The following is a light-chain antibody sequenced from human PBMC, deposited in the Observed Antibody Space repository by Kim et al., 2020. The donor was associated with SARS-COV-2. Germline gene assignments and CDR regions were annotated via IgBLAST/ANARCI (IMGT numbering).Light chain of an antibody. Sequence: PGERATPSCRASQSVSSNYLAWYQQKPGQAPRLLIYGSSSRATGIPDRFSGSGSETEFTLTIRRLEPEDFAVYYCQQYDRALTWTFGQGTKVDIK. J-gene: IGKJ1*01. CDR3: QQYDRALTWT. V-gene: IGKV3-20*01. CDR2: GSS. CDR1: QSVSSNY.